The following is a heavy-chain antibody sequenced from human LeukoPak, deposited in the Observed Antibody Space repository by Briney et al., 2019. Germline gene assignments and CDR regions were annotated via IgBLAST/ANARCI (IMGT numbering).Heavy chain of an antibody. CDR3: ARGRFPRAARDYYYYMDA. Sequence: ASVKVSCKASGYTFTSYDINWVRQATGQGLEWMGWMNPNSGNTGYAQKFQGRVTMTRNTSISTAYMELSSLRSEDTAVYYCARGRFPRAARDYYYYMDAWGKGTTVTVSS. CDR1: GYTFTSYD. CDR2: MNPNSGNT. V-gene: IGHV1-8*01. J-gene: IGHJ6*03. D-gene: IGHD2-15*01.